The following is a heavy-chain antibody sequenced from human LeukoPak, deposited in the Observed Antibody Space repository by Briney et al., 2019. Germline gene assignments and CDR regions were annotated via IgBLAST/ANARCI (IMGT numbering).Heavy chain of an antibody. CDR2: NSNSRST. J-gene: IGHJ6*03. Sequence: SETLSLTCSVPGGSIDSHYWGSIRQPPGKVLGWDGYNSNSRSTDYNPSRKRQVTISLNTSKTQFSLKLSAVTAPDTALYYAERDGLEGYFSYFYMAVWGKGTSVTVSS. V-gene: IGHV4-59*11. CDR1: GGSIDSHY. D-gene: IGHD1-1*01. CDR3: ERDGLEGYFSYFYMAV.